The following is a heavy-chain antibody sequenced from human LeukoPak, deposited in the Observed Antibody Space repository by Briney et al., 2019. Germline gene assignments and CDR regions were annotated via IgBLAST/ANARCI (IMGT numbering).Heavy chain of an antibody. V-gene: IGHV3-74*01. CDR2: IYSDGSST. CDR1: GFTFSSYW. Sequence: GGSLRLSCAASGFTFSSYWMHWVRQAPGKGLVWVSRIYSDGSSTTYADSVKGRFTISRDNSRNTLYLQMNSLGGEDTAVYYCARDGWELLRDLGPLNYWGQGTLVTVSS. CDR3: ARDGWELLRDLGPLNY. J-gene: IGHJ4*02. D-gene: IGHD1-26*01.